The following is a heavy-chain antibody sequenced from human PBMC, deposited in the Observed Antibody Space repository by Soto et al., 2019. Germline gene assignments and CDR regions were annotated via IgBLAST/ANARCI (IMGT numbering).Heavy chain of an antibody. CDR1: GFTFSSYA. CDR3: AKDENYGDYEYYFDY. CDR2: ISGSGGST. Sequence: PGGSLRLSCAASGFTFSSYAMSWVRQAPGKGLEWVSAISGSGGSTYYADSVKGRFTISRDNSKNTLYLQMNSLRAEDTAVYYCAKDENYGDYEYYFDYWGQGTLVTVSS. J-gene: IGHJ4*02. D-gene: IGHD4-17*01. V-gene: IGHV3-23*01.